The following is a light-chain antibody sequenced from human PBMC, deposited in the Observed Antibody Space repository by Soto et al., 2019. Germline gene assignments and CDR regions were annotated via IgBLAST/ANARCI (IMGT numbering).Light chain of an antibody. CDR3: QQYSSYWT. J-gene: IGKJ1*01. V-gene: IGKV1-5*03. CDR1: QSISGW. Sequence: DIQMTQSPSTLPASVGDRVTITCRASQSISGWLAWYQQKPGKAPKLLIYKASGLESGVPSRFSGSGYGTEFTLTISSLQPDDFATYYCQQYSSYWTFGQGTKVDIK. CDR2: KAS.